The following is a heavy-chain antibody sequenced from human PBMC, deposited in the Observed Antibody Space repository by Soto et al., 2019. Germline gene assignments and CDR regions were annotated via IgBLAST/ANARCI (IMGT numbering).Heavy chain of an antibody. V-gene: IGHV3-33*01. D-gene: IGHD6-6*01. Sequence: GGSLRLSCAASGFTFSSYGMHWVRQAPGKGLEWVAVIWYDGSNKYYADSVKGRFTISRDNSKNTLYLQMNSLRAEDTAVYYCARDLAARSFDYWGQGTLVTVSS. CDR3: ARDLAARSFDY. J-gene: IGHJ4*02. CDR2: IWYDGSNK. CDR1: GFTFSSYG.